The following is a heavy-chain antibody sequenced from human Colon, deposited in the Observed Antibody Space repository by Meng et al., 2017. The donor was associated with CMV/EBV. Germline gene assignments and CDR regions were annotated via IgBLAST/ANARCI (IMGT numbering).Heavy chain of an antibody. V-gene: IGHV1-18*01. Sequence: VKVSCKGSNYTFTNYGIAWVRQAPGQGLEWMGWISAYNGKTKYEEKLQDRVTMTTDTSTSTAYMELRTLRSDDTAVYYCARGSSSTMFGDYYYGMDVWGQGTTVTVSS. CDR1: NYTFTNYG. CDR2: ISAYNGKT. J-gene: IGHJ6*02. CDR3: ARGSSSTMFGDYYYGMDV. D-gene: IGHD3-3*01.